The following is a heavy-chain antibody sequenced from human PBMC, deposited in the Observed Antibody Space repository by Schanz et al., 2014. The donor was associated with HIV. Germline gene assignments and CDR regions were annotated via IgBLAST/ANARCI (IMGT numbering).Heavy chain of an antibody. CDR3: AKPEYDSSGNSQTHFDS. Sequence: EVQLLESGGGLVQAGGSLRLSCAASGFTFKSYAMSWVRQAPGKGLEWVSAISATGGSTYYADSVKGRFTISRDNSKNTLYLQMNSLRPEDTAIYYCAKPEYDSSGNSQTHFDSWGQGTLVTVSS. J-gene: IGHJ4*02. CDR2: ISATGGST. CDR1: GFTFKSYA. D-gene: IGHD3-22*01. V-gene: IGHV3-23*01.